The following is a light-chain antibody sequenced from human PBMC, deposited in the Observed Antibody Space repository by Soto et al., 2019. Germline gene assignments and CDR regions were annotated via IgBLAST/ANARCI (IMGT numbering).Light chain of an antibody. Sequence: DIQMTQSPSSLSASVGDTVTITFRASQKISTYVNWYQQKLGKAPKLLISVSSNLHSGVPSRFSGSGSGTDFSLTITSLQREDFATYYCQQTYSTPLTFGGGTKVEI. J-gene: IGKJ4*01. CDR2: VSS. CDR3: QQTYSTPLT. V-gene: IGKV1-39*01. CDR1: QKISTY.